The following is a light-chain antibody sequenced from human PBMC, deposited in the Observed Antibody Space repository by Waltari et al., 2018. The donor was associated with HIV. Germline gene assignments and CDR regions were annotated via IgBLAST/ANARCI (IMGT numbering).Light chain of an antibody. J-gene: IGKJ3*01. CDR3: QQYGSSPCT. CDR1: QDISNY. Sequence: DIQMTQSPSSLSASVGDRVTITCQASQDISNYLNWYQQKPGKAPKVLIYDASTLETGVPSRFSGSGSGTDFTFTITSLQPEDFAVYYCQQYGSSPCTFGPGTKVDVK. CDR2: DAS. V-gene: IGKV1-33*01.